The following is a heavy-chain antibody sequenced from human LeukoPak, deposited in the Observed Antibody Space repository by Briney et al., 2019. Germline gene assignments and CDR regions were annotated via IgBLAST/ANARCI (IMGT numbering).Heavy chain of an antibody. CDR2: ISYDGSNK. J-gene: IGHJ4*02. CDR3: ARDRRVQPLYFFDN. D-gene: IGHD2-2*01. CDR1: GFTFSSYA. V-gene: IGHV3-30-3*01. Sequence: GRSLRLSCAASGFTFSSYAMHWVRQAPGKGLEWVAVISYDGSNKYYADSVRGRFTISRDNSKNTLFLQMSSLRADDTAVYYCARDRRVQPLYFFDNWGQGALVTVSS.